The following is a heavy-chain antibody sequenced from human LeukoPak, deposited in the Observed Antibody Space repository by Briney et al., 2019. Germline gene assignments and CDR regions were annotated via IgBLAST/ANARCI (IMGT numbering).Heavy chain of an antibody. V-gene: IGHV4-30-2*01. CDR1: GGSISSGGYY. CDR2: IYHSGST. Sequence: SETLSLTCTVSGGSISSGGYYWSWIRQPPGKGLEWIGYIYHSGSTYYNPSLKSRVTISVDRSKNQFSLKLSSVTAADTAVYYCARSTITMLRFDYWGQGTLVTVSS. D-gene: IGHD3-3*01. CDR3: ARSTITMLRFDY. J-gene: IGHJ4*02.